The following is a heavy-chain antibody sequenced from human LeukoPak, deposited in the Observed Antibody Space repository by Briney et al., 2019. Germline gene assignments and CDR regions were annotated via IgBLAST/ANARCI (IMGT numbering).Heavy chain of an antibody. V-gene: IGHV1-69*05. Sequence: SVRVSCKASGGTFSSYAISWVRQAPGQGLEWMGGIIPIFGTANYAQKFQGRVTITTDESTSTAYMELSSLRSEDTAVYYCARRPLIAAGIPWSDYWGQGTLVTVSS. CDR1: GGTFSSYA. D-gene: IGHD6-13*01. CDR3: ARRPLIAAGIPWSDY. CDR2: IIPIFGTA. J-gene: IGHJ4*02.